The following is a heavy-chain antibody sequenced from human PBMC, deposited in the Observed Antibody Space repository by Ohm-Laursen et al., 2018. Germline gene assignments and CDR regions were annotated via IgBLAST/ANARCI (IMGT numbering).Heavy chain of an antibody. D-gene: IGHD3-10*01. CDR2: INEVSSHI. CDR3: AKAGGWSYSYELDS. V-gene: IGHV3-21*04. J-gene: IGHJ5*01. Sequence: GSLRLSCSASGFTFSSFSMNWVRQAPGKGLEWISYINEVSSHIYDADSVKGRFTISRDNSKNTLYLQMNSLRAEDTAVYHCAKAGGWSYSYELDSWGQGALVTVSS. CDR1: GFTFSSFS.